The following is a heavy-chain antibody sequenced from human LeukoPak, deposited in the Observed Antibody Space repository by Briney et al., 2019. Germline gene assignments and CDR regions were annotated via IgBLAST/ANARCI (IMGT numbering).Heavy chain of an antibody. V-gene: IGHV3-53*01. D-gene: IGHD1-26*01. CDR1: GIAVIGNY. CDR2: ISINTDT. Sequence: GGSLTLSCAASGIAVIGNYMSWVRQPPGKGLEWVSFISINTDTFYADSVRGRFTISRDSSKNTLFLQMNSLRDEDSAVYYCAIAQSWDELFDYWGQGTLVTVSS. CDR3: AIAQSWDELFDY. J-gene: IGHJ4*02.